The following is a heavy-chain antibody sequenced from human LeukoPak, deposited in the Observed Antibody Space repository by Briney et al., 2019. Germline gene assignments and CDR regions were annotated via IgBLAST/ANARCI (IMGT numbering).Heavy chain of an antibody. Sequence: GGSLRLSCAASGFTFSSYAMHWVRQAPGKGLEWVAVISYDGSNKYYADPVKGRFTISRDNSKNTLYLQMNSLRAEDTAVYFCVKDLSGYWTFDYWGQGTLVTVSS. J-gene: IGHJ4*02. CDR1: GFTFSSYA. CDR3: VKDLSGYWTFDY. CDR2: ISYDGSNK. D-gene: IGHD1-1*01. V-gene: IGHV3-30-3*01.